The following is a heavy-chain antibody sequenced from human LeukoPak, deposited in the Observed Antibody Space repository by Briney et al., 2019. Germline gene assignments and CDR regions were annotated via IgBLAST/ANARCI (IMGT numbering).Heavy chain of an antibody. CDR1: GGSISSSSYY. CDR3: ARGYGSGSYYNGEVFSYGMDV. V-gene: IGHV4-39*07. D-gene: IGHD3-10*01. Sequence: PSETLSLTCTVSGGSISSSSYYWGWIRQPPGKGLEWIGSIYYSGSTYYNPSLKSRVTISVDTSKNQFSLKLSSVTAADTAVYYCARGYGSGSYYNGEVFSYGMDVWGQGTTVTVSS. J-gene: IGHJ6*02. CDR2: IYYSGST.